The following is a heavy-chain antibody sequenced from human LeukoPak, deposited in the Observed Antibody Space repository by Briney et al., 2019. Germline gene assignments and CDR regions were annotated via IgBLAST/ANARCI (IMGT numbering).Heavy chain of an antibody. CDR2: ISGSGGST. CDR1: GFTFSSYA. J-gene: IGHJ4*02. V-gene: IGHV3-23*01. Sequence: PGGSLRLSCAASGFTFSSYAMSWVRQAPGKGLEWVSAISGSGGSTYYADSVKGRFTISRDDSKNTLYLQMNSLRAEDTAVYYCAKLCFFRYYYDFRDYWGQGTLVTVSS. CDR3: AKLCFFRYYYDFRDY. D-gene: IGHD3-22*01.